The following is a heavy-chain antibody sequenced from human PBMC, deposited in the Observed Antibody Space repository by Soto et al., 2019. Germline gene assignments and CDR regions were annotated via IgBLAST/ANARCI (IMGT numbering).Heavy chain of an antibody. Sequence: ASVKVSCKASGYTFTSYAIHWVRQAPGQRLEWMGWINAASGNTKYSQNFQGRVTFTSDTSANTAYMELSSLRCEDTAVYYCAREVLYSTGWYEYWGQGTLVTVSS. D-gene: IGHD6-19*01. J-gene: IGHJ4*02. CDR2: INAASGNT. V-gene: IGHV1-3*01. CDR3: AREVLYSTGWYEY. CDR1: GYTFTSYA.